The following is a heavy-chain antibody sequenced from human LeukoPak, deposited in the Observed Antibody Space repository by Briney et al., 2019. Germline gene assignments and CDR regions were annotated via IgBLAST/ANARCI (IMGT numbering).Heavy chain of an antibody. V-gene: IGHV3-9*01. CDR1: GFTFDDYA. Sequence: GGSLRLSCAASGFTFDDYAMHWVRQAPGKGLEWVSGISWNSGSIGYADSVKGRFTISRDNAKNSLYLQMNSLRAEDTALYYCATGLMGFGDRQPFDYWGQGTLVTVSS. CDR3: ATGLMGFGDRQPFDY. D-gene: IGHD3-10*01. J-gene: IGHJ4*02. CDR2: ISWNSGSI.